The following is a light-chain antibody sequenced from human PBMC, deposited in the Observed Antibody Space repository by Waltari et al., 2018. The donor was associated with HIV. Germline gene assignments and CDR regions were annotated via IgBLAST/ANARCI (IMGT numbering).Light chain of an antibody. CDR1: TSNIGGNT. Sequence: QSVLAQPPSASGTPGQRVTISCSGSTSNIGGNTVSWYQQLPGTTPKLLIYSNKERPSVVLDRLSGSTSGTSASLVISGLQSEDEADYYCAAWDDSLKGGAFGTGTKVTVL. V-gene: IGLV1-44*01. CDR2: SNK. J-gene: IGLJ1*01. CDR3: AAWDDSLKGGA.